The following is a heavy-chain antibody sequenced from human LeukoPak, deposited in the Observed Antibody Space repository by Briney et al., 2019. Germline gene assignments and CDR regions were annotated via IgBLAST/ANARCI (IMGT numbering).Heavy chain of an antibody. J-gene: IGHJ6*03. Sequence: SGGTLRLSCAASGFIFSNYGMSWVRQAPGKGLEWVSAISDSGISTYYADFVKGRFTISRDNSKNTLYLHMNSLRAEDTAVYYCAKRWDTLTGYSPGYYYYYMDVWGKGATVTISS. V-gene: IGHV3-23*01. CDR1: GFIFSNYG. D-gene: IGHD3-9*01. CDR2: ISDSGIST. CDR3: AKRWDTLTGYSPGYYYYYMDV.